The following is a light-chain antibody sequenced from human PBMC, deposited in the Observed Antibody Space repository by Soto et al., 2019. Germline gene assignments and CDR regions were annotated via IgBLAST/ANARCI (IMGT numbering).Light chain of an antibody. Sequence: GDRVTITCRASNNISSWMXXYXXKXGXXXKXXXYDASTLESGVPSRFSGSGSGTEFILTISSLQPGDFSTYYCQQYNSYPWTFGQGTKVDIK. CDR3: QQYNSYPWT. CDR2: DAS. CDR1: NNISSW. J-gene: IGKJ1*01. V-gene: IGKV1-5*01.